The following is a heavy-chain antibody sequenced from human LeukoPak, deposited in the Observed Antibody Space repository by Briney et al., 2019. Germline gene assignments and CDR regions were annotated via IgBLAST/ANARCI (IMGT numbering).Heavy chain of an antibody. CDR3: ARPRASSPGNWFDS. V-gene: IGHV1-69*05. J-gene: IGHJ5*01. Sequence: SVKVSCKASGGTFSSYAISWVRQAPGQGLEWMGGIIPIFGTANYAQKFQGRVTITRDTSASIVYMYLSSLRSEDAAVYYCARPRASSPGNWFDSWGQGTLVTVSS. CDR2: IIPIFGTA. D-gene: IGHD6-13*01. CDR1: GGTFSSYA.